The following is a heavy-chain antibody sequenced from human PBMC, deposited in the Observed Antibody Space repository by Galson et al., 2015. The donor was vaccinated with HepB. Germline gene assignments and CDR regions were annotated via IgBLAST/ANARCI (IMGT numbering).Heavy chain of an antibody. CDR1: GGTFSSYA. CDR3: ASRAAYSSSSFYYYGMDV. CDR2: IIPIFGTA. D-gene: IGHD6-6*01. Sequence: SVKVSCKASGGTFSSYAISWVRQAPGQGLEWMGGIIPIFGTANYAQKFQGRVTITADESTSTAYMELSSLRSEDTAVYYCASRAAYSSSSFYYYGMDVWGQGTTVTVSS. V-gene: IGHV1-69*13. J-gene: IGHJ6*02.